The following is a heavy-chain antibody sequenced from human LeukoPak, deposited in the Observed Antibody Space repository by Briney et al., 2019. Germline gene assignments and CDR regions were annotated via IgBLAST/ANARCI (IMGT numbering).Heavy chain of an antibody. Sequence: GGSLRLSCAASGFTFSSYGMHWVRQAPGKGLEWVANIKQDGSEKYYVDSVKGRFTISRDNAKNSLYLQMNSLRAEDTAVYYCARSPGGSGYYYYYYMDVWGKGATVTVSS. D-gene: IGHD2-15*01. CDR3: ARSPGGSGYYYYYYMDV. CDR1: GFTFSSYG. V-gene: IGHV3-7*01. CDR2: IKQDGSEK. J-gene: IGHJ6*03.